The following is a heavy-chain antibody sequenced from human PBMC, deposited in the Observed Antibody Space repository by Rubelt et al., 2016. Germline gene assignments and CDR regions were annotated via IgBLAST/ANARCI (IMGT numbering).Heavy chain of an antibody. J-gene: IGHJ6*02. CDR2: IKYDGSVT. Sequence: EVQLVESGGGLVKPGGSLRLSCAASGFTFSSSWMNWVRQAPGKGLEWMASIKYDGSVTFYVDSVKGRFTISRNDAKNSLSLQMNRLRAEDTAVYYCARTNAMNVWGQGTTVTVSS. CDR1: GFTFSSSW. V-gene: IGHV3-7*01. CDR3: ARTNAMNV.